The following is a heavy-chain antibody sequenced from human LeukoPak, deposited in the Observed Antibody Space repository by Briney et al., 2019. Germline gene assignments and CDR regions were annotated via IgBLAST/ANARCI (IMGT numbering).Heavy chain of an antibody. CDR1: GGTFSSYA. J-gene: IGHJ6*03. D-gene: IGHD3-10*01. CDR2: IIPIFGTA. CDR3: ARDEIMVRGAHMDV. Sequence: SVKVSCKASGGTFSSYAISWVRQAPGQGLEWRGGIIPIFGTANYAQKFQGRVTITADESTSTAYMELSSLRSEDTAVYYCARDEIMVRGAHMDVWGKGTTVTVSS. V-gene: IGHV1-69*01.